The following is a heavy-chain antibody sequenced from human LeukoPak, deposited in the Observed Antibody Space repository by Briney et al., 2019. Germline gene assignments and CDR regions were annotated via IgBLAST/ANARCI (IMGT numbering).Heavy chain of an antibody. J-gene: IGHJ4*02. Sequence: PSETLSLTCTVSGGSISSGSYYWSWIRQPAGKGLEWIGRIYTSRSTNYNPSLKSRVTISVDTSKNKFSLKLSSVTAADTAVYYCARAFHCSSTNCYTRCLDYWGQGTLVTVSS. CDR1: GGSISSGSYY. D-gene: IGHD2-2*02. CDR3: ARAFHCSSTNCYTRCLDY. CDR2: IYTSRST. V-gene: IGHV4-61*02.